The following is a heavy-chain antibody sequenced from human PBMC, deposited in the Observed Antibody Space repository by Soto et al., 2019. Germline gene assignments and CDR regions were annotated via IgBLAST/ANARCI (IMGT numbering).Heavy chain of an antibody. CDR3: ARLGHRGDWGDFDY. V-gene: IGHV4-59*08. D-gene: IGHD2-21*01. J-gene: IGHJ4*02. Sequence: QVQLQESGPGLVKPSETLSLTCTVSGGSISGDFWAWIRQPPGKGLEWIGYIFYDGATNYNPSLKSRLTISLDMYKSQFFLELNSVTAADTAVYYCARLGHRGDWGDFDYWGQGTLVTVSS. CDR2: IFYDGAT. CDR1: GGSISGDF.